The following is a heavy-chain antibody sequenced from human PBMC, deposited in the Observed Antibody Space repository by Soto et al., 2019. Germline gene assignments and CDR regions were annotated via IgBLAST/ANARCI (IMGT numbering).Heavy chain of an antibody. CDR1: GFTFSSYG. CDR2: ISYDGSNQ. D-gene: IGHD3-16*02. V-gene: IGHV3-30*18. J-gene: IGHJ4*02. Sequence: QVLLVESGGGVVQPGRSLRLSCAASGFTFSSYGMHWVRQAPGKGLEWVAIISYDGSNQYYADSVKGRFTISRDNSKNTLYLQMNSLRAEDTAVYYCAKALGELSPESYDHWGQGVLVTVSS. CDR3: AKALGELSPESYDH.